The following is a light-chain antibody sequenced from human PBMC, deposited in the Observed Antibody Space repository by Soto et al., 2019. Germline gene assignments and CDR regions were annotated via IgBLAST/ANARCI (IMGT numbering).Light chain of an antibody. V-gene: IGKV3-20*01. Sequence: EIVLTQSPGTLSFSPGERATLSCRASQSVSSTSLAWYQQKPGQAPRLLIYGTSNRATGIPDRFSGSGSGTDFTLTISRLEPEDFAVYHCQQYDNSPPWTFGQGTKVDIK. J-gene: IGKJ1*01. CDR1: QSVSSTS. CDR2: GTS. CDR3: QQYDNSPPWT.